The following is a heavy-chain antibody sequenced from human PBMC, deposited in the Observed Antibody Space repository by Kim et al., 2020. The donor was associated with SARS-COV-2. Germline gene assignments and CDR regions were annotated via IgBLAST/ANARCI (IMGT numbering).Heavy chain of an antibody. J-gene: IGHJ4*02. CDR1: GGSFSGYY. Sequence: SETLSLTCAVYGGSFSGYYWSWIRQPPGKGLEWIGEINHSGSTNYNPSLKSRVTISVDTSKNQFSLKLSSVTAADTAVYYCASNYYDSSGYYKHWGQGTLVTVSS. V-gene: IGHV4-34*01. CDR2: INHSGST. CDR3: ASNYYDSSGYYKH. D-gene: IGHD3-22*01.